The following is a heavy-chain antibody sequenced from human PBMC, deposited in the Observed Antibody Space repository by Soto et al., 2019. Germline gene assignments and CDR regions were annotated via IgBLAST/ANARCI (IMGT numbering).Heavy chain of an antibody. Sequence: PSAILSLTCTVSGGSISSYYWSWIRQPAGKGLEWIGRIYTSGSTDYNPSLKSRVTMSVDTSKNQFSLKLSSVTAADTAVYYCARDPDDFWSGNNWFDPWGQGTLVTVS. D-gene: IGHD3-3*01. V-gene: IGHV4-4*07. J-gene: IGHJ5*02. CDR2: IYTSGST. CDR1: GGSISSYY. CDR3: ARDPDDFWSGNNWFDP.